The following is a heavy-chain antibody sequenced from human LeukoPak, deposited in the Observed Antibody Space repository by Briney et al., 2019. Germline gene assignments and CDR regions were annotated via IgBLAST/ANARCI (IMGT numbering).Heavy chain of an antibody. CDR3: ARQGELAIDY. J-gene: IGHJ4*02. Sequence: SSETLSLTCSVSGGSITNYYWSWIRQSPGKGLEWIGFIYNTGRTNYNPSLQSRVTMSIDTSKNQFSLKLGSVTAADTAVYYCARQGELAIDYWGQGTLVTVSS. CDR2: IYNTGRT. V-gene: IGHV4-59*08. CDR1: GGSITNYY. D-gene: IGHD1-26*01.